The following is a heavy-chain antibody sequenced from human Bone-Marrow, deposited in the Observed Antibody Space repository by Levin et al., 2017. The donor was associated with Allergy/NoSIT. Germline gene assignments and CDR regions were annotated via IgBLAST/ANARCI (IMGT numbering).Heavy chain of an antibody. CDR1: GYTFSNYG. V-gene: IGHV1-18*04. CDR3: ARDRDRSWLDP. CDR2: ISLYTGKA. Sequence: ASVKVSCKASGYTFSNYGITWVRQAPGQGLEWMGWISLYTGKAKYAEKFQGRVVMTTDTSADTAYMEMTSLRPDDTAVFYCARDRDRSWLDPWGQGTQVIVSS. D-gene: IGHD3-16*02. J-gene: IGHJ5*02.